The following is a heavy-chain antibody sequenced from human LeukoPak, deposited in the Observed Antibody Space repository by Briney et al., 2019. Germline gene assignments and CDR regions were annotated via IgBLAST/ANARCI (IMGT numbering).Heavy chain of an antibody. CDR3: ARDTVTQHYYYGMDV. V-gene: IGHV3-48*03. CDR1: GFTVSTNY. J-gene: IGHJ6*02. D-gene: IGHD4-11*01. CDR2: LSSSGNTM. Sequence: PGGSLRLSCAASGFTVSTNYMNWVRQAPGKGLEWVSYLSSSGNTMYYADSVKGRFTISRDNAKNSLYLQMNSLRAEDTAVYYCARDTVTQHYYYGMDVWGQGTTVTVSS.